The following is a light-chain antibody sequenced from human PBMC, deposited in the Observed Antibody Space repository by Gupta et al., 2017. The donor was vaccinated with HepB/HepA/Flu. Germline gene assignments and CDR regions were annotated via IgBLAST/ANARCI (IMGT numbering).Light chain of an antibody. Sequence: SALPQPRSVSGSPGQSVTISCTGTSSDVGGYSYVSWYQHHPGKAPAVVIYDVSKRPSGVTDRFSGSKSGNTASLTISGLQAEEEADYYCCSYAGTDRYVFGTGTEVTVL. CDR3: CSYAGTDRYV. J-gene: IGLJ1*01. V-gene: IGLV2-11*01. CDR1: SSDVGGYSY. CDR2: DVS.